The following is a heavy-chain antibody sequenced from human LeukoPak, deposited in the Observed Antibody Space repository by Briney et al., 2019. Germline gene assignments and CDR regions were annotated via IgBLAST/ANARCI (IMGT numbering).Heavy chain of an antibody. J-gene: IGHJ3*02. CDR2: IKQDGSEK. V-gene: IGHV3-7*01. Sequence: PGGSLGLSCAASGFTFSSYWMSWVRQAPGKGLEWVANIKQDGSEKYYVDSVKGRFTISRDNAKNSLYLQMNSLRAEDTAVYYCARPYYYDSSGYYPGAFDIWGQGTMVTVSS. CDR1: GFTFSSYW. CDR3: ARPYYYDSSGYYPGAFDI. D-gene: IGHD3-22*01.